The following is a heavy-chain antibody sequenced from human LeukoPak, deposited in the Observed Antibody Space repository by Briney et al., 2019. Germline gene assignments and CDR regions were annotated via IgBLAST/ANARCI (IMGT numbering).Heavy chain of an antibody. J-gene: IGHJ5*02. V-gene: IGHV1-18*01. Sequence: ASVKVSCKASGYTFTSYGISWVRQAPGQGLEWMGWISAYNGNTNYAQKLQGRVTLTIDTSTSTAYMELRSLRSDDTAVYYCARESSGSGTADLGPWGQGTLVTVSS. D-gene: IGHD3-10*01. CDR2: ISAYNGNT. CDR1: GYTFTSYG. CDR3: ARESSGSGTADLGP.